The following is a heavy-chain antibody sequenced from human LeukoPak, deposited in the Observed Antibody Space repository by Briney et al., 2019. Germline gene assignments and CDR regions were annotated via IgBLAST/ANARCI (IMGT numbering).Heavy chain of an antibody. J-gene: IGHJ3*02. V-gene: IGHV4-4*07. CDR1: GGSISSYY. CDR3: ARDNPPRTLDAFDI. Sequence: NPSETLSLTCTVSGGSISSYYWSWIRQPAGKGLEWIGRIYTSGSTNYNPSLKGRVTMSVDTSKNQFSLKLSSVTAADTAVYYCARDNPPRTLDAFDIWGQGTMVTVSS. CDR2: IYTSGST. D-gene: IGHD1-14*01.